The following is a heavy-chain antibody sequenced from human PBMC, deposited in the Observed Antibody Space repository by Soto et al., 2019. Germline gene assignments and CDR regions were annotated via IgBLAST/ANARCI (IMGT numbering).Heavy chain of an antibody. CDR3: ASSSWYYYYYGMDV. V-gene: IGHV3-30*03. J-gene: IGHJ6*02. Sequence: GESLKISCAASGFTFSSYGMHWVRQAPGKGLEWVAVISYDGSNKYYADSVKGRFTISRDNSKNTLYLQMNSLRAEDTAVYYCASSSWYYYYYGMDVWGQGTTVTVSS. CDR1: GFTFSSYG. D-gene: IGHD6-13*01. CDR2: ISYDGSNK.